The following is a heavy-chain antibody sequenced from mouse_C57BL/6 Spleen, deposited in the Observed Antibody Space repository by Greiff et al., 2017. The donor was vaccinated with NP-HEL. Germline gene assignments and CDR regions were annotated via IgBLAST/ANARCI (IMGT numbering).Heavy chain of an antibody. J-gene: IGHJ3*01. CDR2: IDPEDGET. V-gene: IGHV14-2*01. Sequence: EVKLVESGAELVKPGASVKLSCTASGFNIKDYYMHWVKQRTEQGLEWIGRIDPEDGETKYAPKFQGKATITADTSSNTAYLQLSSLTSEDTAVYYCALYYSGSSSFAYWGQGTLVTVSA. D-gene: IGHD1-1*01. CDR3: ALYYSGSSSFAY. CDR1: GFNIKDYY.